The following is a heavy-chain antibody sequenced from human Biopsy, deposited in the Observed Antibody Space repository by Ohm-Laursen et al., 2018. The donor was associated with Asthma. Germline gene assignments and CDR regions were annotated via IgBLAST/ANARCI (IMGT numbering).Heavy chain of an antibody. D-gene: IGHD3-9*01. V-gene: IGHV1-3*04. CDR1: GYTFISFA. J-gene: IGHJ3*01. Sequence: EASVKVSCKASGYTFISFAIHWVRQAPGQRLEWMGWVNTGNGDTKDSQKFQGRVTITRDTSASTAYMELRCLRSEDTATYYCARTYYDFLTGQVKDVFGVWGQGTMVTVSS. CDR3: ARTYYDFLTGQVKDVFGV. CDR2: VNTGNGDT.